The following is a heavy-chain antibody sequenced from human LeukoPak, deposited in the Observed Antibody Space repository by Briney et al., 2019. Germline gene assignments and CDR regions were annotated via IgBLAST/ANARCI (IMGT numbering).Heavy chain of an antibody. CDR3: ARDPHYGDILNDPFDI. CDR2: INYSGST. V-gene: IGHV4-59*01. D-gene: IGHD4-17*01. Sequence: SSETLSLTCTVSGGSISRYYWSWIRQPPGKGLEWIGYINYSGSTKYNPSLKSRVTISVDTSKSQFSLKLSSVTAADTAVYFCARDPHYGDILNDPFDIWGQGTMVTVSS. J-gene: IGHJ3*02. CDR1: GGSISRYY.